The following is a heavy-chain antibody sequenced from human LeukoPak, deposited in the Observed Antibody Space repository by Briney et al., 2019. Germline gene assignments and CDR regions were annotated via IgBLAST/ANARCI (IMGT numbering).Heavy chain of an antibody. D-gene: IGHD1-26*01. CDR1: DFSISSAYY. CDR2: FYHGGDT. J-gene: IGHJ3*02. V-gene: IGHV4-38-2*01. CDR3: ARHNSGSYYGAFDI. Sequence: PSETLSLTCGASDFSISSAYYWGWIRQPPGKGLEWIGSFYHGGDTYYNPSLKSRVTILVDTPKNQFSLKLRSVTAADTAVYYCARHNSGSYYGAFDIWGQGTMVTVSS.